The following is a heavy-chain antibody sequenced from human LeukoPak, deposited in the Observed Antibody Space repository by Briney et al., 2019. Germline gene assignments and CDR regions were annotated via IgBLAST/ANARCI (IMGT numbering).Heavy chain of an antibody. D-gene: IGHD6-19*01. CDR3: ARDWVKMAGIGSFDY. J-gene: IGHJ4*02. CDR1: GFTFSSYA. CDR2: ISYDGSNK. Sequence: GGSLRLSCAASGFTFSSYAMHWIRQAPGKGLEWVAVISYDGSNKYYADSVKGRFTISRDNSKNTLYLQMNSLRAEDTAVYYCARDWVKMAGIGSFDYWGQGTLVTVSS. V-gene: IGHV3-30-3*01.